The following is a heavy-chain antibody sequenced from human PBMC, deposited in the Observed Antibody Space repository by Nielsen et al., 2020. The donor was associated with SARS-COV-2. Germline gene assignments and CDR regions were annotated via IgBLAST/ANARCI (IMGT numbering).Heavy chain of an antibody. CDR2: INPKSGGT. D-gene: IGHD1-1*01. Sequence: ASVKVSCKASGGTFSSYAISWVRQAPGQGLEWMGRINPKSGGTDYAQIFQGRVTMTRDTSISAAYMELSSLRSDDTAVYFCATPRLERRDWYFDLWGRGTLVTVSS. CDR3: ATPRLERRDWYFDL. CDR1: GGTFSSYA. J-gene: IGHJ2*01. V-gene: IGHV1-2*06.